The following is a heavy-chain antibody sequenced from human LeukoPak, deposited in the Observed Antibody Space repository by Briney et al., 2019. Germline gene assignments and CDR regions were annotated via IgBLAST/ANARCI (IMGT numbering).Heavy chain of an antibody. CDR3: ARASSGWYGDYFDY. D-gene: IGHD6-19*01. Sequence: GGSLRLSCAASGFTFSSYAMHWVRQAPGKGLEWVAVISYDGSNKYYADSVKGRFTISRDNSKNTLYLQMNSLRAEDTAVYYWARASSGWYGDYFDYWAREPWSPSPQ. CDR1: GFTFSSYA. J-gene: IGHJ4*02. CDR2: ISYDGSNK. V-gene: IGHV3-30-3*01.